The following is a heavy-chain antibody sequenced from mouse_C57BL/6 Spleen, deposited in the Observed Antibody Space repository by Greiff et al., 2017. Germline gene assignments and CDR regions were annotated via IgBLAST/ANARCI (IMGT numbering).Heavy chain of an antibody. J-gene: IGHJ4*01. CDR3: ARRELNSSGYGKYYAMDY. V-gene: IGHV1-39*01. D-gene: IGHD3-2*02. CDR2: INPNYGTT. CDR1: GYSFTDYN. Sequence: VQLQQSGPELVKPAASVKISCKASGYSFTDYNMNWVKQSNGKSLEWIGVINPNYGTTSYNQQFKGKATLTVDQSSSTAYMQLNSLTSEDSAVYYCARRELNSSGYGKYYAMDYWGQGTSVTVSS.